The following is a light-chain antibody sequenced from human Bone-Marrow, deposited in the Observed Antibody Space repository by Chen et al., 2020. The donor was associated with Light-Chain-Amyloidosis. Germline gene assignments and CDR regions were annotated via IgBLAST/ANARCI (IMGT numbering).Light chain of an antibody. CDR1: SSDVGGDNH. J-gene: IGLJ1*01. Sequence: QAPPPQPAAVCASPAPSTTTSCTGTSSDVGGDNHVSWYQQHPGKAPKLMIYEVTNRPSGVPDRFSASKSDNTASLTISGLQAEDEADYFCSSYTSTSTLVFGSGTRVTVL. V-gene: IGLV2-14*01. CDR3: SSYTSTSTLV. CDR2: EVT.